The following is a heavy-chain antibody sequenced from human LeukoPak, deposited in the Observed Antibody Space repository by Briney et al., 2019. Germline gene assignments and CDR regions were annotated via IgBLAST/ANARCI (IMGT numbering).Heavy chain of an antibody. CDR2: IYYSGTT. Sequence: SETLSLTCTVSGGSINTDTYYWGWVRQSPGKGLECIGSIYYSGTTYYKPTLKSRVTISVDTSKNQFSLKLSSVTAADTAVYYCARSWYSATYLDYWGQGTLVTVSS. CDR1: GGSINTDTYY. V-gene: IGHV4-39*01. D-gene: IGHD1-26*01. CDR3: ARSWYSATYLDY. J-gene: IGHJ4*02.